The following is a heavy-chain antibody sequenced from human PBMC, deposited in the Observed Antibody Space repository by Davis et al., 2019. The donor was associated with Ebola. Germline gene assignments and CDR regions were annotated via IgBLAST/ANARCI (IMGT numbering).Heavy chain of an antibody. Sequence: ASVKVCKASGYTFTGYYMHWVRQAPGQGLEWMGWINPNSGGTNYAQKFQGRVTMTRDTSISTAYMELSRLRSDDTAVYYCARVGRSAYGMDVWGQGTTVTVSS. V-gene: IGHV1-2*02. CDR1: GYTFTGYY. CDR3: ARVGRSAYGMDV. D-gene: IGHD3-16*01. CDR2: INPNSGGT. J-gene: IGHJ6*02.